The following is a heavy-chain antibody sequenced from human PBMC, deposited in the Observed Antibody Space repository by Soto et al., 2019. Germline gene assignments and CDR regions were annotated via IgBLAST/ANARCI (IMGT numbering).Heavy chain of an antibody. CDR3: AKERDIVVVVAPLDY. J-gene: IGHJ4*02. Sequence: QVQLVESGGGVVQPGRSLRLSCAASGFTFSSYGMHWVRQAPGQGLAWGAVISYDGSNKYYADSVKGRFTISRDNSKNTLYLQMNSLRAEDTAVYYCAKERDIVVVVAPLDYWGQGTLVTVSS. D-gene: IGHD2-15*01. V-gene: IGHV3-30*18. CDR2: ISYDGSNK. CDR1: GFTFSSYG.